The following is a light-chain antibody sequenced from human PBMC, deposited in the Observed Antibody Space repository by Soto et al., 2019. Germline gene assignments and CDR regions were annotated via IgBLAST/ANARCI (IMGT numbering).Light chain of an antibody. CDR1: QTVSNN. Sequence: DIVTTQSPATLSVSPGDRVTLSCRGSQTVSNNLAWYQQKPGQAPRHLISSASTRATGVPGRFSGSGSGTDFTLTISGLQSDDFAVYYCQHYYKWPPTFGQGTKVEI. CDR2: SAS. J-gene: IGKJ1*01. V-gene: IGKV3-15*01. CDR3: QHYYKWPPT.